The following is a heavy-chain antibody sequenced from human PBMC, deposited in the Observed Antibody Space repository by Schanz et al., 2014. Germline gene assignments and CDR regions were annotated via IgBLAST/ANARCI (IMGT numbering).Heavy chain of an antibody. CDR3: ARDGEAAAGCDY. CDR2: FDVEDGET. J-gene: IGHJ4*02. D-gene: IGHD6-13*01. Sequence: QVQLVQSGAEVKKPGASVKVSCKASGYTFTSYYMHWVRQAPGKGLEWLGGFDVEDGETIYAQKFQGRVTMTEDTSTSTVYMELSSLRSEDTAVYYCARDGEAAAGCDYWGQGTLVTVSS. V-gene: IGHV1-46*03. CDR1: GYTFTSYY.